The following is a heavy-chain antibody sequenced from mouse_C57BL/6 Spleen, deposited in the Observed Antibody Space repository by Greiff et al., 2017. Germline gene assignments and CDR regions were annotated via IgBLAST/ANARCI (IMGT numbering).Heavy chain of an antibody. D-gene: IGHD1-1*01. CDR2: IDPSDSYT. J-gene: IGHJ2*01. CDR3: ARKGITTVVATD. V-gene: IGHV1-50*01. CDR1: GYTFTSYW. Sequence: VKLQQPGAELVKPGASVKLSCKASGYTFTSYWMQWVKQRPGQGLEWIGEIDPSDSYTNYNQKFKGKATLTVDTSSSTAYMQLSSLTSEDSAVYYCARKGITTVVATDWGQGTTLTVSS.